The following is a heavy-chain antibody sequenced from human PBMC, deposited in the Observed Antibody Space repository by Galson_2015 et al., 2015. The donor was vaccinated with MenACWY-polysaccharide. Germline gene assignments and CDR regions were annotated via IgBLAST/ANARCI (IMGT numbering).Heavy chain of an antibody. CDR3: AREGSRIVFHAFDI. CDR1: GSRFRNSG. J-gene: IGHJ3*02. Sequence: LILSCAASGSRFRNSGMHWVRQAPGKGLEWVAVIQYDGSNKVYADSVKGRFTISRDNSKNTVFLEMNTLGVEDTAVYYCAREGSRIVFHAFDIWGQGTMVTVSS. CDR2: IQYDGSNK. D-gene: IGHD2-2*01. V-gene: IGHV3-33*01.